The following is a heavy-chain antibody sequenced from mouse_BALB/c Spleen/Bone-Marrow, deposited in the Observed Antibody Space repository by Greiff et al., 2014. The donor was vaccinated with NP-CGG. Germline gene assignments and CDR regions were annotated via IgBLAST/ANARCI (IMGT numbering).Heavy chain of an antibody. CDR3: ARFAGTPYTMDY. D-gene: IGHD4-1*01. J-gene: IGHJ4*01. Sequence: PQSGPDLVKPSQSLSLTCTVTGYSITSGYSWHWIRQFPGNKLEWMGYIHYSGITVYNPSLRSRISIARDTSKSQFFLQLNSVTTEDTATYYCARFAGTPYTMDYWGQGTSVTVSS. CDR1: GYSITSGYS. V-gene: IGHV3-1*02. CDR2: IHYSGIT.